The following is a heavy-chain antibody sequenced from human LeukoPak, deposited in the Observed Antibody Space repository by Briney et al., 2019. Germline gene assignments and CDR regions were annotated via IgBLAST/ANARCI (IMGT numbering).Heavy chain of an antibody. CDR1: GFRFSGYA. V-gene: IGHV3-23*01. CDR2: ISGSGDTT. Sequence: GGSLRLSCAGSGFRFSGYAMSWVRQAPGKGLDWVSTISGSGDTTYYADSVKGRFAISRDNAKNTLDLQMNSLTAEDTAVYYCAKGSAYYDFYYMVVRGKGTTVTASS. CDR3: AKGSAYYDFYYMVV. J-gene: IGHJ6*03.